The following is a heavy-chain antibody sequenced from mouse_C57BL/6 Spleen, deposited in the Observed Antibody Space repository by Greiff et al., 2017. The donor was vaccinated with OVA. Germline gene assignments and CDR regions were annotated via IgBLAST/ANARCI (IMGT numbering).Heavy chain of an antibody. CDR1: GYTFTSYW. V-gene: IGHV1-64*01. Sequence: QVQLQQPGAELVKPGASVKLSCKASGYTFTSYWMHWVKQRPGQGLEWIGMIHPNSGSTNYNEKFKSKATLTVDKSSSTAYMQLSSLTSEDSAVYYCARSLRVTTDGDYWGKGTSVTVSS. D-gene: IGHD2-2*01. J-gene: IGHJ4*01. CDR3: ARSLRVTTDGDY. CDR2: IHPNSGST.